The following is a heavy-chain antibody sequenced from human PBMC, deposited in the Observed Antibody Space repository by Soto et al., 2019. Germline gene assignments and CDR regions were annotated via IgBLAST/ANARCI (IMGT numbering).Heavy chain of an antibody. D-gene: IGHD1-26*01. CDR3: ARDLLGATAGIDY. Sequence: HPGGSLRLSCRGSGFTFSDFAMNWVRQAPGKGLEWVAVIWYDGSNKYYADSVKGRFTISRDNSKNTLYLQMNSLRAEDTAVYYCARDLLGATAGIDYWGQGTLVTVSS. V-gene: IGHV3-33*08. J-gene: IGHJ4*02. CDR1: GFTFSDFA. CDR2: IWYDGSNK.